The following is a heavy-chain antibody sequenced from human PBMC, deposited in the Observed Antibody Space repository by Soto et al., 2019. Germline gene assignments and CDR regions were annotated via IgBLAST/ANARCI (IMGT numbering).Heavy chain of an antibody. CDR2: INHSGST. J-gene: IGHJ6*01. D-gene: IGHD3-10*01. V-gene: IGHV4-34*01. CDR3: ASGNYGGIPWAGPAPSMHF. Sequence: SETLYLTCAVYGGSFSGYYWSWIRQPPGKGLEWIGEINHSGSTNYNPSLKSRVTISVDTSKNQFSLKLSSVTAAATAVYYCASGNYGGIPWAGPAPSMHFWGQGTTVTRSS. CDR1: GGSFSGYY.